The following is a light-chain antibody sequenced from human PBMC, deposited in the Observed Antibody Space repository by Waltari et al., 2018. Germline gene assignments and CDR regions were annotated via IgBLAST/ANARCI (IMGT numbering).Light chain of an antibody. CDR2: SNS. Sequence: QSVLTQPPSASGTPGPRVTISCSGSRSNSGSNSVSWYQQVPGTAPKLLIHSNSQRPSGVPDRFSGSKSDTSASLAISGLQSEDEADYYCATWDDSHNGQGVFGGGTKLTVL. J-gene: IGLJ2*01. V-gene: IGLV1-44*01. CDR3: ATWDDSHNGQGV. CDR1: RSNSGSNS.